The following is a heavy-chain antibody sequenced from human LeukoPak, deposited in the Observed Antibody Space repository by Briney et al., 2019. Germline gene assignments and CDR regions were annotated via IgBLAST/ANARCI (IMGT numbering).Heavy chain of an antibody. V-gene: IGHV3-48*03. D-gene: IGHD3-10*01. CDR1: GFTFSSYE. J-gene: IGHJ3*02. Sequence: GSLRLSCAASGFTFSSYEMNWVRQAPGKGLEWVSYISSSGSIIYYADSVKGRFTISRDNTKNSLYLQMNSLRAEDTAIYSCARGRGFNYRDAFDIWGQGTMVTVSS. CDR3: ARGRGFNYRDAFDI. CDR2: ISSSGSII.